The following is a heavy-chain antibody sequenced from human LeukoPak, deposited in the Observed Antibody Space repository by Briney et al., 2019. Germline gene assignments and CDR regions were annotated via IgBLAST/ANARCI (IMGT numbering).Heavy chain of an antibody. CDR3: ANLVAAAAMTH. D-gene: IGHD2-2*01. V-gene: IGHV3-23*01. CDR1: GFTFSSYS. CDR2: ISGSGGNT. Sequence: GGSLRLSCAASGFTFSSYSMNWVRQAPGKGLEWVSIISGSGGNTYYADSVKGRFTISRDNSKNTLYLQMNSLRVEDTAVYYCANLVAAAAMTHWGQGTLVTVSS. J-gene: IGHJ1*01.